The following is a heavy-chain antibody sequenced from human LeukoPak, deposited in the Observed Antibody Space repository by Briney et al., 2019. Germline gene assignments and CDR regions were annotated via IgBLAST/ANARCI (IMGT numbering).Heavy chain of an antibody. CDR3: ARVARGDYFDY. V-gene: IGHV1-69*05. CDR1: GGTFSSYA. J-gene: IGHJ4*02. Sequence: ASVKVSCKASGGTFSSYAISWVRQAPGQGLEWMRGIIPIFGTANYAQKFQGRVTITTDESTSTAYMELSSLRSEDTAVYYCARVARGDYFDYWGQGTLVTVSS. CDR2: IIPIFGTA.